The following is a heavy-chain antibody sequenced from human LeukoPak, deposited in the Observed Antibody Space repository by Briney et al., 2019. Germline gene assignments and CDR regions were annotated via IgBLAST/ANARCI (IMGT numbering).Heavy chain of an antibody. V-gene: IGHV3-30*01. J-gene: IGHJ4*02. D-gene: IGHD2-2*01. CDR1: GFTFSSYA. CDR3: ARGYCSSTSCYPGNIFDY. Sequence: PGRSLRLSCAASGFTFSSYAMHWDRQAPGKGLEWVAVISYDGSNKYYADSVKGRFTISRDNSKNTLYLQMNSLRAEDTAVYYCARGYCSSTSCYPGNIFDYWGQGTLVTVSS. CDR2: ISYDGSNK.